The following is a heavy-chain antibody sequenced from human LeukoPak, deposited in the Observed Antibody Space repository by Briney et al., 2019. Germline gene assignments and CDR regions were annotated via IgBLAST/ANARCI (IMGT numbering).Heavy chain of an antibody. J-gene: IGHJ5*02. CDR2: INPNSGGT. V-gene: IGHV1-2*02. Sequence: AAVKVSCKASGYTFTGYYMHWVRQAPGQGLEWMGWINPNSGGTNYAQKFQGRVTMTRDTSISTAYMELSRLRADDTAVYYCARKHSSSWYYWFDPCGEGTLVTVSS. CDR3: ARKHSSSWYYWFDP. CDR1: GYTFTGYY. D-gene: IGHD6-13*01.